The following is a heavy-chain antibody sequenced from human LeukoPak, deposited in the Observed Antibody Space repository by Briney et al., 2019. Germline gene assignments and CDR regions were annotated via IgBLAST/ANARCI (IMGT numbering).Heavy chain of an antibody. J-gene: IGHJ6*03. CDR1: GFTVSSNY. CDR3: ARVPSWEYYYYYMDV. V-gene: IGHV3-66*01. Sequence: PGGSLRLSCAASGFTVSSNYMSWVRQAPGKGLEWVSVIYSGGSTYYADSVKGRFTISRDNSKNTLYLQMNSLRAEDTAVYYCARVPSWEYYYYYMDVWGKGTTVTVSS. D-gene: IGHD2-2*01. CDR2: IYSGGST.